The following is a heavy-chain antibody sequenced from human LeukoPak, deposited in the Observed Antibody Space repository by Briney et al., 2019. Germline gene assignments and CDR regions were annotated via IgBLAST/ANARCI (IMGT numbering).Heavy chain of an antibody. V-gene: IGHV3-48*03. CDR1: GFTFSNYE. J-gene: IGHJ4*02. CDR3: ARHLYGGDY. Sequence: GGSLRLSCAASGFTFSNYEMNWVRQAPGKGLEWVSYISASGSTLFYADSVRGRFTISRDNAKNSLSLQMNSLRAEDTAVYYCARHLYGGDYWGQGTLVTVSS. CDR2: ISASGSTL. D-gene: IGHD4-17*01.